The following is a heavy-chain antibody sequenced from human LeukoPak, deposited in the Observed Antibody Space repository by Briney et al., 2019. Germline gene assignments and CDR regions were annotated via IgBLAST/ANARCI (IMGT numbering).Heavy chain of an antibody. D-gene: IGHD4-17*01. V-gene: IGHV3-48*01. CDR3: ARGGLRGDY. CDR1: GFTFSSYS. Sequence: GGSLRLSCAASGFTFSSYSMNWVRQAPGKGLEWVSYISSSSGTIYYADSVKGRFTISRDDAENSLYLQMSSLRAEDTAVYYCARGGLRGDYWGQGTLVTVSS. CDR2: ISSSSGTI. J-gene: IGHJ4*02.